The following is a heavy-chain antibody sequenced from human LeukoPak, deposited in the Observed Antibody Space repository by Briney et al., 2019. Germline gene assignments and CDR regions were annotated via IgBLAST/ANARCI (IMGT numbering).Heavy chain of an antibody. Sequence: PGGSLRLSCAASGFTFSSYAMSWVRQAPGKGLEWVSAISGSGGSTYYADSVKGRFTISRDNSKNTLYLQMNSLRAEDTAVYYCARQYDFWSGGYYFDYWGQGTLVTVSS. D-gene: IGHD3-3*01. CDR1: GFTFSSYA. CDR2: ISGSGGST. V-gene: IGHV3-23*01. CDR3: ARQYDFWSGGYYFDY. J-gene: IGHJ4*02.